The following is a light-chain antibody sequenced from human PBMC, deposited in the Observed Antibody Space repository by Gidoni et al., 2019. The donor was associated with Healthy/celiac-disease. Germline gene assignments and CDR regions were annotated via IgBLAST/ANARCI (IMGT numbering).Light chain of an antibody. Sequence: IQMTPSPSTLSAAVGDRVTITCRASQSISSWFAWYQQKPGKAPKLLIYDASSLESGVPSRFSGSGSGTEFTLTISSLQPDDFATYYCQQYNSYPYTFGQGTKLEIK. J-gene: IGKJ2*01. CDR1: QSISSW. CDR3: QQYNSYPYT. V-gene: IGKV1-5*01. CDR2: DAS.